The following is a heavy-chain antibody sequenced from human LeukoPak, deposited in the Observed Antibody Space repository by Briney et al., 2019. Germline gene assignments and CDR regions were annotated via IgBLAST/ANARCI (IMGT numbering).Heavy chain of an antibody. CDR3: ARDLAAAVVYYYMDV. CDR1: GYTFTGYY. CDR2: INPNCGGT. D-gene: IGHD6-13*01. V-gene: IGHV1-2*02. Sequence: ASVKVSCKASGYTFTGYYMHWVRQAPGQGLEWMGWINPNCGGTNYAQKFQGRVTMTRETSIRTAYMEVSRLRFDDTAVYYCARDLAAAVVYYYMDVWGKGTTVTVSS. J-gene: IGHJ6*03.